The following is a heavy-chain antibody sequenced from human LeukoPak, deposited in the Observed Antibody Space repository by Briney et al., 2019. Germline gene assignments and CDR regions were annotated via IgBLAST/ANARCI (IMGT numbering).Heavy chain of an antibody. CDR1: GFTFSGST. CDR3: AKDRGIVVVPTLFDY. Sequence: PPGGSLRLSCAASGFTFSGSTMSWVRQAPGKGLEWVSGISGSGGTTRNADSVKGRFTISRDNSKNTLYLQMNSLRAEDTAVYYCAKDRGIVVVPTLFDYWGQGTLVTVSS. D-gene: IGHD2-2*01. V-gene: IGHV3-23*01. CDR2: ISGSGGTT. J-gene: IGHJ4*02.